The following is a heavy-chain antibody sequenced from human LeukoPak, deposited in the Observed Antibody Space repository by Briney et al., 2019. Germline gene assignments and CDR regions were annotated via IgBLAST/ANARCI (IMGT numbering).Heavy chain of an antibody. V-gene: IGHV4-34*01. CDR1: GGSFSGYY. J-gene: IGHJ6*03. CDR2: INHSGST. CDR3: ARGLARRLYYYYYYMDV. D-gene: IGHD6-6*01. Sequence: SETLSLTCAVYGGSFSGYYWSWIRQPPGKGLEWIGEINHSGSTNYNPSLKSRVTISVDTSKNQFSLKLSSVTAADTAVYYCARGLARRLYYYYYYMDVWGKGTTVTVSS.